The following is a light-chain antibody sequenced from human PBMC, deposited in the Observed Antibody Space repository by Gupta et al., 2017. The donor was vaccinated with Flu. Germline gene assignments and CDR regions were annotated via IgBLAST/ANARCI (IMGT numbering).Light chain of an antibody. CDR2: AAS. Sequence: DIQMTQSPSSLSASVGDRVTITCRASQSISSYLNWYQQKPGKAPKLLIYAASSLQSGVPSRFSGSGSGTDFTLTISSLQPEDFATYYCQQSDSTPWNFGQGTKLEIK. CDR3: QQSDSTPWN. CDR1: QSISSY. J-gene: IGKJ2*01. V-gene: IGKV1-39*01.